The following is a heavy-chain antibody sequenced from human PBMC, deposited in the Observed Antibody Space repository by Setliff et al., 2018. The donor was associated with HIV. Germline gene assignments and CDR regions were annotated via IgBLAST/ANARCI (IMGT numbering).Heavy chain of an antibody. V-gene: IGHV4-61*01. CDR2: IYYSGST. CDR3: ARYSPRGYTLTGPY. D-gene: IGHD6-25*01. Sequence: SETLSLTCTVSGGSVSSGSYYWSWIRQPPGKGLEWIGYIYYSGSTKHNPSLKSRVTISLDTSKNQFSLKLTSVTAADTAVYYCARYSPRGYTLTGPYWGQGILVTVSS. CDR1: GGSVSSGSYY. J-gene: IGHJ4*02.